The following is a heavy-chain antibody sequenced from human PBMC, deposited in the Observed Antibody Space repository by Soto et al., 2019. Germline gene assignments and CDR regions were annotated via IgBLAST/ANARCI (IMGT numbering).Heavy chain of an antibody. V-gene: IGHV4-34*01. CDR1: GGSFSGYY. CDR2: INHSGST. J-gene: IGHJ6*03. Sequence: QVQLQQGGAGLLKPSETLSLTCAVYGGSFSGYYWSWIRQPPGKGLEWIGEINHSGSTNYNPSLKSRVTISVDTSQNQFSPKLSCVTDVDTDVYYYVSGRGSSGGSCYPLWYYYYYMAVWGKGTTVTGSS. D-gene: IGHD2-15*01. CDR3: VSGRGSSGGSCYPLWYYYYYMAV.